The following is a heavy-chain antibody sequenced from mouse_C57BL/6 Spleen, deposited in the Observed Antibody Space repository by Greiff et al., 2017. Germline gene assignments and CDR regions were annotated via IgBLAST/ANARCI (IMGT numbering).Heavy chain of an antibody. CDR1: GYAFSSSW. CDR2: IYPGDGDT. Sequence: QVQLQQSGPELVKPGASVKISCKASGYAFSSSWMNWVKQRPGKGLEWIGRIYPGDGDTNYNGKFKGKATLTADKSSSTAYMQLSSLTSEDSAVYFCARHDYEGWYCDVWGTGTTVTVSS. V-gene: IGHV1-82*01. CDR3: ARHDYEGWYCDV. J-gene: IGHJ1*03. D-gene: IGHD2-4*01.